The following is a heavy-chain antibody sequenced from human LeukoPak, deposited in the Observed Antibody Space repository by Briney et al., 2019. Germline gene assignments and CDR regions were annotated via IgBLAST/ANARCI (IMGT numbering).Heavy chain of an antibody. CDR2: IYYSGST. J-gene: IGHJ4*02. CDR1: GGSISSGDYY. V-gene: IGHV4-39*01. CDR3: ARVVAGMYYFDY. Sequence: PSETLSLTCTVSGGSISSGDYYWSWIRQPPGKGLEWIGSIYYSGSTYYNPSLKSRVTISVDTSTNQFPLKLSSVTAADTAEYYCARVVAGMYYFDYWGQGTLVTVSS. D-gene: IGHD6-19*01.